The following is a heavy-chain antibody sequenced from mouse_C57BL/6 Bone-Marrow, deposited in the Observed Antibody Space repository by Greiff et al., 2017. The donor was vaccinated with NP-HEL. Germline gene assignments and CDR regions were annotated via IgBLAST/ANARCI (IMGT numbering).Heavy chain of an antibody. CDR1: GYTFTSYW. V-gene: IGHV1-64*01. Sequence: VQLQQSGAELVKPGASVKLSCKASGYTFTSYWMHWVKQRPGQGLEWIGMIHPNSGSTNYNEKFKSKATLTVDKSSSTAYMQLSSLTSEDSAVYYCAREINLLLRSYYYAMDYWGQGTSVTVSS. J-gene: IGHJ4*01. CDR3: AREINLLLRSYYYAMDY. D-gene: IGHD1-1*01. CDR2: IHPNSGST.